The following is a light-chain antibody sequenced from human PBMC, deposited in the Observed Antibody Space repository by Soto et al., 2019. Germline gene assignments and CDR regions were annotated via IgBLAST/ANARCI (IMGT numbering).Light chain of an antibody. CDR1: SSNIGAGYD. CDR3: QSYDRSLKNSV. CDR2: ANT. Sequence: QSVLTQSPPVSGAPGQRVTISCTGSSSNIGAGYDVHWYQQFPGTAPKLLIYANTNRPSGVPDRFSGSKSGTSASLAITGLQPEDEADYYCQSYDRSLKNSVFGGGTKLTVL. J-gene: IGLJ3*02. V-gene: IGLV1-40*01.